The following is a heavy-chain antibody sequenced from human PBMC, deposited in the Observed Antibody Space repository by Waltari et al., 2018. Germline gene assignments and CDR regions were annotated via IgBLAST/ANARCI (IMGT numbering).Heavy chain of an antibody. J-gene: IGHJ3*02. D-gene: IGHD5-18*01. CDR3: ARGGDTAMESDAFDI. V-gene: IGHV4-4*09. CDR1: GGSISSYY. CDR2: SYTSGST. Sequence: QVQLQESGPGLVKPSETLSLTCTVSGGSISSYYWSWIRQPPGKGLEWIGYSYTSGSTNYNPSLKSRVTISVDTSKNQFSRKLSSVTAADTAVYYCARGGDTAMESDAFDIWGQGTMVTVSS.